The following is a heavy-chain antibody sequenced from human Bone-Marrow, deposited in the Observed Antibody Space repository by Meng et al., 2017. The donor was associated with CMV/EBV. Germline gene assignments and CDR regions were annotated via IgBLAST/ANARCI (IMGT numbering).Heavy chain of an antibody. V-gene: IGHV1-2*02. CDR3: ARGYCSSTSCYRASYAFDI. CDR2: INPNSGGT. D-gene: IGHD2-2*01. J-gene: IGHJ3*02. Sequence: ASVKVSCKASGYRLTAHYIHWVRQPPGQGLEWMGWINPNSGGTNYAQKFQGRVTMTRDTSISTAYMELSRLRSDDTAVYYCARGYCSSTSCYRASYAFDIWGQGTMVTVSS. CDR1: GYRLTAHY.